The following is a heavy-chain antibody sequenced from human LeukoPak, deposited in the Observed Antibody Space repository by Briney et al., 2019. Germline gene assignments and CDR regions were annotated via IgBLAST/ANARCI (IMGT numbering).Heavy chain of an antibody. CDR3: ARGNSNGFDI. D-gene: IGHD1-7*01. CDR2: IRYDGTAQ. CDR1: GFTFSNYG. Sequence: PGGSLRLSCAASGFTFSNYGMDWVRQAPGKGLEWVAFIRYDGTAQYYADSVKGRFTISRDNSKNTLYLQVNSVRAEDTAVYYCARGNSNGFDIWGQGTMATVSS. V-gene: IGHV3-30*02. J-gene: IGHJ3*02.